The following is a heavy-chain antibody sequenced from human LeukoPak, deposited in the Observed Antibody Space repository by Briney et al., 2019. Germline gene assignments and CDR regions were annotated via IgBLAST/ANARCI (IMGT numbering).Heavy chain of an antibody. D-gene: IGHD3-3*01. J-gene: IGHJ4*02. CDR1: GFTFSSYA. V-gene: IGHV3-7*03. CDR3: AREGSYYDFWSGYYPLDY. CDR2: IKQDGSEK. Sequence: GRSLRLSCAASGFTFSSYAMHWVRQAPGKGLEWVANIKQDGSEKYYVDSVKGRFTISRDNAKNSLYLQMNSLRAEDTAVYYCAREGSYYDFWSGYYPLDYWGQGTLVTVSS.